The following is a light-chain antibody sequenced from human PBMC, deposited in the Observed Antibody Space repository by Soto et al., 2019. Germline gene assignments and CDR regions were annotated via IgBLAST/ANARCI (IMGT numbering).Light chain of an antibody. CDR2: GNN. J-gene: IGLJ3*02. Sequence: QSVLTQPPSVSGAPGQRVTISCTGSSSNIGAGYDVHWYQQLPGTAPKVLIYGNNNRPSGVPDRFSGSKSGTSASLAITGLQAEDEADYYCQSYDSSLSGLWVFGGGTKVTVL. V-gene: IGLV1-40*01. CDR1: SSNIGAGYD. CDR3: QSYDSSLSGLWV.